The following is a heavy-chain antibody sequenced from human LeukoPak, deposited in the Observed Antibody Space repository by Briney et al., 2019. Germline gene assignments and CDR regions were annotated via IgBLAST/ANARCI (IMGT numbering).Heavy chain of an antibody. J-gene: IGHJ3*02. CDR2: IIPILGIA. CDR1: GGTFSSYA. Sequence: GASVKVSCKASGGTFSSYAISWVRQAPGQGLEWMGRIIPILGIANYAQKFQGGVTITADKSTSTAYMELSSLRSEDTAVYYCARARLRYFDWLIRNAFDIWGQGTMVTVSS. CDR3: ARARLRYFDWLIRNAFDI. D-gene: IGHD3-9*01. V-gene: IGHV1-69*04.